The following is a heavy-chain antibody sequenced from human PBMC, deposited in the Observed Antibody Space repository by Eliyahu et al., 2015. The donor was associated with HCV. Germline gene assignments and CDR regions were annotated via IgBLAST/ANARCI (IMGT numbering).Heavy chain of an antibody. Sequence: QVQLQESGPGLVKPSQTLSLTCTVSGGSISSGGYYWSWXRXHPGKGLEWIGYIYYSGSTYYNPSLKSRVTISVDTSKNQFSLKLSSVTAADTAVYYCARDSTYYYDSSVYQTRYYYYYGMDVWGQGTTVTVSS. V-gene: IGHV4-31*03. D-gene: IGHD3-22*01. CDR1: GGSISSGGYY. J-gene: IGHJ6*02. CDR3: ARDSTYYYDSSVYQTRYYYYYGMDV. CDR2: IYYSGST.